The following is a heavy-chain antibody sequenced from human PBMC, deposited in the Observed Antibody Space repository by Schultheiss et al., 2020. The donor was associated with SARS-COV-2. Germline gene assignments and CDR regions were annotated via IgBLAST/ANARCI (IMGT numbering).Heavy chain of an antibody. V-gene: IGHV4-34*01. CDR1: GGSFSGYY. Sequence: TLSLTCAVYGGSFSGYYWSWIRQPPGKGLEWIGEINHSGSTNYNPSLKSRVTISVDTSKNQFSLKLSSVTAADTAVYYCARYCSGGSCYSAYWGQGTLVTVSS. J-gene: IGHJ4*02. D-gene: IGHD2-15*01. CDR3: ARYCSGGSCYSAY. CDR2: INHSGST.